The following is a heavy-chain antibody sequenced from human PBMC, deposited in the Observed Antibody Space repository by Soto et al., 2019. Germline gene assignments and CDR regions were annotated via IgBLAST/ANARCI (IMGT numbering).Heavy chain of an antibody. CDR1: GFTFSNAW. D-gene: IGHD1-1*01. CDR2: IKSNTDGGTT. CDR3: AKQESDWNDHFDY. Sequence: PGGSLRLSYAASGFTFSNAWMNWVRQAPGKGLEWVGRIKSNTDGGTTDYAVPVKGRFTISRDNSKNAVYLQMNSLRAEDTAVFYCAKQESDWNDHFDYWGQGTLVTVSS. J-gene: IGHJ4*02. V-gene: IGHV3-15*07.